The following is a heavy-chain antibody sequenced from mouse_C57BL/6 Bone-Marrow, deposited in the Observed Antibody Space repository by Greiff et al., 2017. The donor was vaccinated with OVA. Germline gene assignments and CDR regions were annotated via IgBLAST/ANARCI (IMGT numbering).Heavy chain of an antibody. CDR3: ARGYYGSRRDYFDY. Sequence: EVQGVESGGGLVKPGGSLKLSCAASGFTFSSYTMSWVRQTPEKMLAWVATISGGGGNPYYPASVKGRFTVSRDNAKNTLYLQMSSLRSEDTALYYCARGYYGSRRDYFDYWGQGTTLTVSS. D-gene: IGHD1-1*01. J-gene: IGHJ2*01. CDR1: GFTFSSYT. CDR2: ISGGGGNP. V-gene: IGHV5-9*01.